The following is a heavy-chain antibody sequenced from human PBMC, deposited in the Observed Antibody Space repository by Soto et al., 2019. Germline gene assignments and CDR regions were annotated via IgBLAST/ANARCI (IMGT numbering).Heavy chain of an antibody. CDR1: GYTFTGYY. CDR2: INPNSGGT. CDR3: ARTPSYSSGWYWFDP. D-gene: IGHD6-19*01. Sequence: GASVKVSCKASGYTFTGYYMHWVRQAPGQGLEWMGWINPNSGGTNYAQKFQGWVTMTRDTSISTAYMELSRLRSDDTAVYYCARTPSYSSGWYWFDPRAQRTPVTVSS. J-gene: IGHJ5*02. V-gene: IGHV1-2*04.